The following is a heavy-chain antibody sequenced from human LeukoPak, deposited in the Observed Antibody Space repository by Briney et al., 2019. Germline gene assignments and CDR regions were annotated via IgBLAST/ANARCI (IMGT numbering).Heavy chain of an antibody. CDR1: RFTFSTYW. CDR3: ARDSAGNDY. J-gene: IGHJ4*02. D-gene: IGHD6-13*01. CDR2: IKQDGSEK. V-gene: IGHV3-7*01. Sequence: GGSLRLSCAASRFTFSTYWMSWVRQAPGKGLEWVANIKQDGSEKYYVDSVKGRFTISRDNAKNSLYLQMNSLSAEDTAMYYCARDSAGNDYWGQGTLVTVSS.